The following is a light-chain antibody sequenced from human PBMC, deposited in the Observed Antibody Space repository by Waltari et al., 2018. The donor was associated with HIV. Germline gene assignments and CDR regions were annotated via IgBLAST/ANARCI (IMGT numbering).Light chain of an antibody. CDR1: SSNIGRNY. V-gene: IGLV1-47*01. Sequence: QSVLTQPPSASGTPGQRVTISCSGSSSNIGRNYVYWYQQLPRTAPKLLIHRNNKRPSGVPDGFAGSKSGTSVALAISGLRSEDEADYYCAAWDDRLSGWVVGGGTKLTV. J-gene: IGLJ3*02. CDR3: AAWDDRLSGWV. CDR2: RNN.